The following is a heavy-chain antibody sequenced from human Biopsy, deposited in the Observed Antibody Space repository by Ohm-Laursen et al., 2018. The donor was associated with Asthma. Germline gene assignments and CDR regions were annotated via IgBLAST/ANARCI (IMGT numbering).Heavy chain of an antibody. J-gene: IGHJ6*02. CDR1: GYTFNSAG. CDR2: ISVYNGNT. V-gene: IGHV1-18*01. D-gene: IGHD3-10*01. CDR3: ARAGDYSHCYGIDV. Sequence: ASVKVSCKASGYTFNSAGITWVRQAPGQGLEWMGWISVYNGNTKVAQKLQDRVTMITDTSTSTAYMELRSLRSDDTAVYFCARAGDYSHCYGIDVWGQGTTVTVS.